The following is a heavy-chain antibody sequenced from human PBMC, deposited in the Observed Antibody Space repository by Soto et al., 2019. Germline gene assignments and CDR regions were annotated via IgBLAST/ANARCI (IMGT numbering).Heavy chain of an antibody. CDR2: IYHSGST. D-gene: IGHD4-17*01. V-gene: IGHV4-30-2*01. CDR1: GGSISSGGYS. CDR3: ASGPIGDYTDGFDY. J-gene: IGHJ4*02. Sequence: QLQLQESGSGLVKPSQTLSLTCAVSGGSISSGGYSWSWIRQPPGKGLEWIGYIYHSGSTYYNPSLHSRATLSVDRSKNQFSLKLSSVTAADTAVYYCASGPIGDYTDGFDYWGQGTLVTVSS.